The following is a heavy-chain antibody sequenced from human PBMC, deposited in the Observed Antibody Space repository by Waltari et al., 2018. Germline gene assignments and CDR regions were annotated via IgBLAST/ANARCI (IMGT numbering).Heavy chain of an antibody. J-gene: IGHJ4*02. CDR1: GGSISSSSYY. CDR2: IYYSGST. Sequence: QLQLQESGPGLVKPSETLSLTCTVSGGSISSSSYYWGWIRQPPGKGLEWIGSIYYSGSTYYNPSLKSRVTISVDTSKNQFSRKLSSVTAADTAVYYCARVRIGVVPAALHFDYWGQGTLVTVSS. V-gene: IGHV4-39*07. CDR3: ARVRIGVVPAALHFDY. D-gene: IGHD2-2*01.